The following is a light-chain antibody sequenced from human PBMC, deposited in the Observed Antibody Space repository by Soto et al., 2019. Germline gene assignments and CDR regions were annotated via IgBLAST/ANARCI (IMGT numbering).Light chain of an antibody. CDR2: VNN. CDR3: QSYDSTLSGSWV. Sequence: QSVLTQPPSVSGAPGQRVTISCTGSSSNIGAGYDVHWYQHLPRTAPKLLIYVNNNRPSGVPHRFSGSKSGTSASLAITGLGAEDEADYYCQSYDSTLSGSWVFGGGTKLTVL. J-gene: IGLJ3*02. CDR1: SSNIGAGYD. V-gene: IGLV1-40*01.